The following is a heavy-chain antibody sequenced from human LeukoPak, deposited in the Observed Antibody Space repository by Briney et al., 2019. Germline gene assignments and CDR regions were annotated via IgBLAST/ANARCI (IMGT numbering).Heavy chain of an antibody. CDR3: ARGRLLEWFDS. D-gene: IGHD3-3*01. CDR2: INLSGGST. V-gene: IGHV1-46*01. CDR1: GFTFINYY. J-gene: IGHJ5*02. Sequence: ASVTVSCKASGFTFINYYMHWVRQAPGQGLEWLGIINLSGGSTHYPQKFQDRVTMTRDTSTSTVYMELSSLRSEDTAVYYCARGRLLEWFDSWGQGTLVSVSS.